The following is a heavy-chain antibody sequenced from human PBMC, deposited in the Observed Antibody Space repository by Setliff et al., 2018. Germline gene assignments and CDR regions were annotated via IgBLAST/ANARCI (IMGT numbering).Heavy chain of an antibody. J-gene: IGHJ5*02. Sequence: GGSLRLSCAASGFTFSGYYMQWVRQAPGEGLEWVSNIRNDGATTSYADSVKGRFTISRDNARNTLYLQMNSLTAEDTAVYYCARVGSKPQLGWFDPWGQGTLVTVSS. CDR2: IRNDGATT. D-gene: IGHD1-26*01. V-gene: IGHV3-48*04. CDR3: ARVGSKPQLGWFDP. CDR1: GFTFSGYY.